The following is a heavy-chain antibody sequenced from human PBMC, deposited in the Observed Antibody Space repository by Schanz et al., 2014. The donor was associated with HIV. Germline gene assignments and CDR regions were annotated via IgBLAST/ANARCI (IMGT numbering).Heavy chain of an antibody. CDR1: GGSISSGAYS. V-gene: IGHV4-30-2*01. J-gene: IGHJ4*02. D-gene: IGHD5-18*01. CDR3: ARTYSYDDYFDY. Sequence: QLQLQESGSGLVKPSQTLSLTCAVSGGSISSGAYSWSWIRQPPGKGLEWIGYIYHSGSAYYNPSLKSRVTISVDRSKNQYPLTLTSVTAADTAVYYCARTYSYDDYFDYWGQGTLVTVSS. CDR2: IYHSGSA.